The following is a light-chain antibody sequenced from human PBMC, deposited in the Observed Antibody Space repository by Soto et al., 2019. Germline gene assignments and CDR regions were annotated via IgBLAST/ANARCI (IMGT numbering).Light chain of an antibody. CDR3: QQYNSYV. V-gene: IGKV1-5*03. CDR2: KAS. CDR1: QSISSW. Sequence: DIQMTQSPSTLSASVGDRVTITCRASQSISSWLAWYQQKPGKAPKLLIYKASSLESGVPSRFSGSGSGTEFTLTSSSLQPDDFATYYCQQYNSYVFGPGTKVDIK. J-gene: IGKJ3*01.